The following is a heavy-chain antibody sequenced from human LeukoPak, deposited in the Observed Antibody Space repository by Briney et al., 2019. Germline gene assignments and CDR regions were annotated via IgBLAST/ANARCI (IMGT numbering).Heavy chain of an antibody. V-gene: IGHV4-38-2*02. Sequence: SETLSLTCAVSGYSISSGYYWGWIRQPPGKGLEWIGSIYHSGSTYYNPSLKSRVIISVDTSKNQFSLKLSSVTAADTAVYYCARDGEYQLLSSYYYYGMDVWGKGTTVTVSS. CDR1: GYSISSGYY. CDR3: ARDGEYQLLSSYYYYGMDV. CDR2: IYHSGST. J-gene: IGHJ6*04. D-gene: IGHD2-2*01.